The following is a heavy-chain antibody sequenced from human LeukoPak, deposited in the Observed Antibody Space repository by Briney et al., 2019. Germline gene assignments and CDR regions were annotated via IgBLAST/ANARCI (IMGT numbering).Heavy chain of an antibody. CDR3: ARESPLSTTYYYDSSGYSPGDY. Sequence: AAVKVCCNASGYTFTSYGISWVRQAPGQGIERMGWISVSNGNTNYAQQLQGRVTMTTATSTSTAYMERRSLRSDDTAVYYCARESPLSTTYYYDSSGYSPGDYCGQRTLVTVSS. CDR2: ISVSNGNT. J-gene: IGHJ4*02. CDR1: GYTFTSYG. D-gene: IGHD3-22*01. V-gene: IGHV1-18*01.